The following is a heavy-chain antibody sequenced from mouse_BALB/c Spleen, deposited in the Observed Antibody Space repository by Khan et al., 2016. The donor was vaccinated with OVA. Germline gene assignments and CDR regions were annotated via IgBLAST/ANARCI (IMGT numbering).Heavy chain of an antibody. CDR3: ARSKYLARY. D-gene: IGHD3-3*01. J-gene: IGHJ2*01. CDR1: GYSLTRYS. Sequence: QVQLKESGPGLVAPSQSLSITCTVYGYSLTRYSLHWVRQPPGKGLDWLGLICAVGRTNYNWALMSRLSIRIDNSTSRVCLIMNSRQTDDKALYYCARSKYLARYWGQGTTLTVSS. CDR2: ICAVGRT. V-gene: IGHV2-9*02.